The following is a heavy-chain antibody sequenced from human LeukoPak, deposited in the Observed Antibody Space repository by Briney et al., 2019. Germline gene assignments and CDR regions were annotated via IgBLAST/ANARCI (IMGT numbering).Heavy chain of an antibody. V-gene: IGHV4-30-2*01. D-gene: IGHD6-13*01. CDR3: ARAAREQQLVPPDWFDP. Sequence: SETLSLTCTVSGGSISSGGYYWSWIRQPPGKGLEWIGYIYRSGSTYYNPSLKSRVTISVDRSKNQFSLKLSSVTAADTAVYYCARAAREQQLVPPDWFDPWGQGTLVTVSS. J-gene: IGHJ5*02. CDR1: GGSISSGGYY. CDR2: IYRSGST.